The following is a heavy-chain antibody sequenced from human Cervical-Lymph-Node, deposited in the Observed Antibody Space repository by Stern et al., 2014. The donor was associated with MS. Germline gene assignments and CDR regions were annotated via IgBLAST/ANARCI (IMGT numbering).Heavy chain of an antibody. CDR2: IFPGGPDI. CDR3: ARQRYFDY. Sequence: EVQLVQSGPEVKRPGESLKISCQASGYTFTSYWIGWVRQMPGKGLEWIAIIFPGGPDIRYSPSFQGQVTISADKSSSPAYLQWNNRKASDTAIYYCARQRYFDYWGQGTLVTVSS. CDR1: GYTFTSYW. V-gene: IGHV5-51*01. J-gene: IGHJ4*02.